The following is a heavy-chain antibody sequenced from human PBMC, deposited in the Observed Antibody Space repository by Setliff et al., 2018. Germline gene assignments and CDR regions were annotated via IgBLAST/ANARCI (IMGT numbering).Heavy chain of an antibody. J-gene: IGHJ4*02. V-gene: IGHV1-18*01. CDR2: ISAYNGYT. CDR1: GYAFGSSG. CDR3: ARDRKEIVVKPPAASLDY. Sequence: ASVKVSCKASGYAFGSSGISWVRQAPGQGLEWMGWISAYNGYTVYAQKFQGRVTMTTDTSTTTAYMEVRSLRSDDTAVYYCARDRKEIVVKPPAASLDYWGQGTQVTVSS. D-gene: IGHD2-2*01.